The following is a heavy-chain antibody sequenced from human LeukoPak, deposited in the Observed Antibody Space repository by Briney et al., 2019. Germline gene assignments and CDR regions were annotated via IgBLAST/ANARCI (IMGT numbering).Heavy chain of an antibody. CDR3: ARSTTPNENEYFEH. J-gene: IGHJ1*01. CDR2: INPNSGGT. Sequence: ASVKVSCKASGGTFNSYAISWVRQAPGQGLEWMGWINPNSGGTNYIQKFQGRVTMTRDTSISTAYMELSRLRSDDTAVYYCARSTTPNENEYFEHWGQGTLVTVSS. V-gene: IGHV1-2*02. CDR1: GGTFNSYA. D-gene: IGHD2/OR15-2a*01.